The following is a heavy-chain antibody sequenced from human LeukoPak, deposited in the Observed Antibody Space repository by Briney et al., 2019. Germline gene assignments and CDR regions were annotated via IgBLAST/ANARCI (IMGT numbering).Heavy chain of an antibody. Sequence: ETLSLTCAVHGGSFSGYYWSWIRQPPGKGLEWIGEINHSGSTNYNPSLKSRVTISVDTSKNQFSLKLSSVTAADTAVYYCARGGVGVLAARPRGMDYWGQGTLVTVSS. CDR1: GGSFSGYY. J-gene: IGHJ4*02. CDR2: INHSGST. V-gene: IGHV4-34*01. CDR3: ARGGVGVLAARPRGMDY. D-gene: IGHD6-6*01.